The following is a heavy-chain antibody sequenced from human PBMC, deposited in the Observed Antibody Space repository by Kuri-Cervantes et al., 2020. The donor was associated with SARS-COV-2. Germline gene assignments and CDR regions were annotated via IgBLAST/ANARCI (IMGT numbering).Heavy chain of an antibody. Sequence: SETLSLTCVVYRRSFTGYYWSWNRQPHGKGLEWIGEINHSGSTNFNPSLKSRVTISVEPSKNQFSLKLSSVTAADTAVYYCARAGVLWFGAQRSTYNWFDPWCQGTLVTVSS. J-gene: IGHJ5*02. V-gene: IGHV4-34*01. D-gene: IGHD3-10*01. CDR3: ARAGVLWFGAQRSTYNWFDP. CDR2: INHSGST. CDR1: RRSFTGYY.